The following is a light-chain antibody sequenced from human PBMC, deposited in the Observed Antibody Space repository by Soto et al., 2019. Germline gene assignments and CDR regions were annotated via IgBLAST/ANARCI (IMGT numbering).Light chain of an antibody. J-gene: IGKJ1*01. CDR3: QQYYSYPLA. CDR1: QGISSY. Sequence: DIQLTQSPSFLSASVGDRVTITCRASQGISSYLAWYQQKPGKAPNLLIYAASTLQSGVPSRFSGSGSGTEFTLTISCLQSEDFATYYCQQYYSYPLAFGQGTKWIS. V-gene: IGKV1-9*01. CDR2: AAS.